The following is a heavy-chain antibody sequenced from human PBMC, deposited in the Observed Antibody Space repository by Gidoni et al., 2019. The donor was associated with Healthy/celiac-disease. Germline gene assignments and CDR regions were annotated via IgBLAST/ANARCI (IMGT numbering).Heavy chain of an antibody. J-gene: IGHJ3*02. CDR2: ISYDGSNK. CDR3: ARAFYGDAFDI. D-gene: IGHD4-17*01. V-gene: IGHV3-30-3*01. CDR1: GFTFSSYA. Sequence: QVQLVESGGGVVQPGRSLRLSCAASGFTFSSYAMHWVRQAPGKGLEWVAVISYDGSNKYYADSVKGRFTISRDNSKNTLYLQMNSLRAEDTAVYYCARAFYGDAFDIWGQGKMVTVSS.